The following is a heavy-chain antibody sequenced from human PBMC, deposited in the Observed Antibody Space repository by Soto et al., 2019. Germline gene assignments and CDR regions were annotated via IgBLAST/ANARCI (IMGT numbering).Heavy chain of an antibody. Sequence: GLDLEWLALIYWNDDNLYSPSLQSRLTITKDTSKNQVVLTMANMDPVDTGTYYCAHRRGFGEFLFDQGGQGTLVTVSA. CDR2: IYWNDDN. V-gene: IGHV2-5*01. J-gene: IGHJ4*02. D-gene: IGHD3-10*01. CDR3: AHRRGFGEFLFDQ.